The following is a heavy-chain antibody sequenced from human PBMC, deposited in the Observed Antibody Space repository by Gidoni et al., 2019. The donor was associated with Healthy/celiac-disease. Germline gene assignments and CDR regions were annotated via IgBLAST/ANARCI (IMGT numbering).Heavy chain of an antibody. J-gene: IGHJ1*01. Sequence: QVQLQQWGAGLLKPSETLSLTCAVYGGSFSGYYWSWIRQPPGKGLEWIGEINHSGSTNYNPSLKSRVTISVDTSKNQFSLKLSSVTAADTAVYYCARSGFPHGGNRGCFQHWGQGTLVTVSS. CDR3: ARSGFPHGGNRGCFQH. D-gene: IGHD4-17*01. CDR2: INHSGST. CDR1: GGSFSGYY. V-gene: IGHV4-34*01.